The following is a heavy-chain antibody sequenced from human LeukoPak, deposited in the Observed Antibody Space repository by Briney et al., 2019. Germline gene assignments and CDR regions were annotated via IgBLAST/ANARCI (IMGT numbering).Heavy chain of an antibody. CDR2: IIPIFGTA. V-gene: IGHV1-69*06. CDR1: GGTFSSYA. J-gene: IGHJ6*03. Sequence: SVTVSCKASGGTFSSYAISWVRQAPGQGLEWMGGIIPIFGTANYAQKFQGRVTITADKSTSTAYMELSSLRSEDTAVYYCASKIGFPWSTYYYMDVWGKGTTVTVSS. D-gene: IGHD5/OR15-5a*01. CDR3: ASKIGFPWSTYYYMDV.